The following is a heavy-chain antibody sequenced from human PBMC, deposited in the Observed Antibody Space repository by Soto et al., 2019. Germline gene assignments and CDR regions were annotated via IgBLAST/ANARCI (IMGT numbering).Heavy chain of an antibody. CDR2: IWYDGSNK. J-gene: IGHJ6*02. CDR3: ARDRFLGYCSSTSCYTNYYYGMDV. Sequence: GGSLRLCCAASGFTFSSYGMHWVRQAPGKGLEWVAVIWYDGSNKYYADSVKGRFTISRDNSKNTLYLQMNSLRAEDTAVYYCARDRFLGYCSSTSCYTNYYYGMDVWGQGTTVTVSS. CDR1: GFTFSSYG. D-gene: IGHD2-2*02. V-gene: IGHV3-33*01.